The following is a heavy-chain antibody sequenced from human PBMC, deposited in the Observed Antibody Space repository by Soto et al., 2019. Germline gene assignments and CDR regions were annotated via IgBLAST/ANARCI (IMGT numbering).Heavy chain of an antibody. CDR1: GFTFSSYG. D-gene: IGHD3-22*01. J-gene: IGHJ4*02. Sequence: QVQLVESGGGVVQPGRSLRLSCAASGFTFSSYGMHWVRQAPGKGLEWVAVISYDGSNKYYADSVKGRFTISRDNSRNSLYLQMNSLRAEDTAVYYCAKARSMIADYWGQGTLVTVSS. CDR2: ISYDGSNK. CDR3: AKARSMIADY. V-gene: IGHV3-30*18.